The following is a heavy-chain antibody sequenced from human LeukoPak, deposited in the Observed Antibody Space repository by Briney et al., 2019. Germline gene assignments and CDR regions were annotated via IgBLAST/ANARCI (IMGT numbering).Heavy chain of an antibody. J-gene: IGHJ5*02. Sequence: SETLSLICTVSGGSISSYYWSWIRQPPGKGLEWIGYIYYSGSTNYNPSLKSRVTISVDTSKNQFSLKLSSVTAADTAVYYCARYGGGPDGWFDPWGQGTLVTVSS. CDR1: GGSISSYY. CDR3: ARYGGGPDGWFDP. D-gene: IGHD3-16*01. CDR2: IYYSGST. V-gene: IGHV4-59*08.